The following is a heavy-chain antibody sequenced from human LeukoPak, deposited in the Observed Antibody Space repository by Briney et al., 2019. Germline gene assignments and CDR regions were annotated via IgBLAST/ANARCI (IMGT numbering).Heavy chain of an antibody. J-gene: IGHJ4*02. CDR1: GGSFSGYY. V-gene: IGHV4-34*01. D-gene: IGHD1-14*01. Sequence: PSETLSLTCAVYGGSFSGYYWSWIRQPPGKGLEWIGEINHSGSTNYNPSLKNRVTISVDTSKNQFSLKLSSVTAADTAVYYCARVGTRPISRWGQGTLVTVSS. CDR2: INHSGST. CDR3: ARVGTRPISR.